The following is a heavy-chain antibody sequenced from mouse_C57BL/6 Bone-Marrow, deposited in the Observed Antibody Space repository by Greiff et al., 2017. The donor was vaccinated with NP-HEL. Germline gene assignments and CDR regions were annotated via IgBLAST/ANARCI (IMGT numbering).Heavy chain of an antibody. CDR2: IYPRSGNT. J-gene: IGHJ4*01. CDR3: ARRLWNYYAMDY. CDR1: GYTFTSYG. Sequence: QVQLKESGAELARPGASVKLSCKASGYTFTSYGISWVKQRPGQGLEWIGEIYPRSGNTYYNEKFKGKATLTADKSSSTAYMELRSLTSEDSAVYFCARRLWNYYAMDYWGQGTSVTVSS. V-gene: IGHV1-81*01. D-gene: IGHD6-5*01.